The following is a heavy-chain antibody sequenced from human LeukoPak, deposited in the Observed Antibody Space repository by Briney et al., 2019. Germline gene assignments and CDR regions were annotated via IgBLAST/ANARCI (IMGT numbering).Heavy chain of an antibody. J-gene: IGHJ4*02. CDR2: INHSGST. D-gene: IGHD3-22*01. CDR3: ARLREGYPTDSSGYYFGGDFDY. Sequence: PSQTLSLTCTVTGGSISSGGYYWSWIRQPPGKGLEWVGEINHSGSTNYNPSLKSRVTISVDTSKNQFSLKLSSVTAADTAVYFCARLREGYPTDSSGYYFGGDFDYWGQGTLVTVSS. CDR1: GGSISSGGYY. V-gene: IGHV4-30-2*01.